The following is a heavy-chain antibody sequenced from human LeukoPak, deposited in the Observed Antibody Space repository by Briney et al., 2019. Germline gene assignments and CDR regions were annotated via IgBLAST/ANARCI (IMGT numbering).Heavy chain of an antibody. CDR3: ARGWGGPHTASDY. Sequence: PSETLSLTCTVSGGSISSSSYYWGWIRQPPWKGLEWIGSIYYSGSTYYNPSLKSRVTISVDTSKNQFSLKLSSVTAADTAVYYCARGWGGPHTASDYWGQGTLVTVSS. CDR2: IYYSGST. V-gene: IGHV4-39*07. CDR1: GGSISSSSYY. D-gene: IGHD2-21*01. J-gene: IGHJ4*02.